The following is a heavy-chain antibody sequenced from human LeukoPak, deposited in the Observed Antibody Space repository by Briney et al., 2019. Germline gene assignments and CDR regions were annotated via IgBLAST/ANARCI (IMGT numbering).Heavy chain of an antibody. Sequence: GRSLRLSCAASGFTFSSYAMHWVRQAPGKGLEWVAVISYDGSNKYYADSVKGRFTISRDNSKNTLYLQMSSLRAEDTAVYYCVGGAGWLPDCWGQGTLVTVSS. V-gene: IGHV3-30*04. CDR1: GFTFSSYA. J-gene: IGHJ4*02. CDR3: VGGAGWLPDC. D-gene: IGHD5-24*01. CDR2: ISYDGSNK.